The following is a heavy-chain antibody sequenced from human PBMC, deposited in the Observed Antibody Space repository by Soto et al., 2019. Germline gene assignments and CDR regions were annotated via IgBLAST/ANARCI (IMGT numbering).Heavy chain of an antibody. J-gene: IGHJ4*02. D-gene: IGHD1-26*01. CDR1: GFTFSSYA. V-gene: IGHV3-30-3*01. Sequence: VQLVESGGGVVQPGRSLRLSCAASGFTFSSYAMHWVRQAPGKGLEWVAVISYDGSNKYYADSVKGRFTISRDNSKNTLYLQMNSLRAEDTAVYYCARGTLWELPDYWGQGTLVTVSS. CDR3: ARGTLWELPDY. CDR2: ISYDGSNK.